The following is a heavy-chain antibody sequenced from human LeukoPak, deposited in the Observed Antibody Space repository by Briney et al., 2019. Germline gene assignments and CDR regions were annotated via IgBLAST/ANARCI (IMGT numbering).Heavy chain of an antibody. CDR2: ISAYNGNT. CDR1: GYTFTSYG. Sequence: ASVTVSCKASGYTFTSYGISWVRQAPGQGLEWMGWISAYNGNTNYAQKLQGRVTMTTDTSTSTAYMELRSLRSDDTAVYYCARDLVPETTMGSFFDYWGQGTLVTVSS. J-gene: IGHJ4*02. CDR3: ARDLVPETTMGSFFDY. D-gene: IGHD3-10*01. V-gene: IGHV1-18*01.